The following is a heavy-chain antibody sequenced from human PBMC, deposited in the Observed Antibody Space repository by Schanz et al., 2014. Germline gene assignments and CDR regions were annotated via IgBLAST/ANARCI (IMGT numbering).Heavy chain of an antibody. V-gene: IGHV1-18*01. Sequence: QVQLVQSGAEAKKPGASVKVSCKASGYTFTSYGINWVRQAPGQGLEWMGWISAYNGHALYTQKFQGRVTMTTDTSTSTSYMGLTSLRVDHTAVNYCARDFSAYVGNSFDYWGQGTRVTVSS. CDR3: ARDFSAYVGNSFDY. J-gene: IGHJ4*02. D-gene: IGHD5-12*01. CDR2: ISAYNGHA. CDR1: GYTFTSYG.